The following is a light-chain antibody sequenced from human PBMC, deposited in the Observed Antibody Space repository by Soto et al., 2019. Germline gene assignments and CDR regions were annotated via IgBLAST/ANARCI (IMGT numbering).Light chain of an antibody. J-gene: IGKJ1*01. Sequence: EVVMTQSPATLSVSPGARSTLSGRASQSVSSNLAWYQQKPGQAPRLLIHGASTRATGTPARFSGSGSGTEFTLTISSLQSEDSAVYYCQQHKNWPPWTFGQGTKVDIK. CDR1: QSVSSN. CDR3: QQHKNWPPWT. V-gene: IGKV3-15*01. CDR2: GAS.